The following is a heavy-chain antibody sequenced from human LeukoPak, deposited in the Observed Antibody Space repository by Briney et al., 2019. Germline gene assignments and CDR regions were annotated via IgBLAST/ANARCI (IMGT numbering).Heavy chain of an antibody. CDR3: ARVASRTYGDYFDY. V-gene: IGHV3-20*04. D-gene: IGHD4-17*01. CDR2: INWNGGST. Sequence: GGSLRLSCAASGFTFSVYWMHWVRQAPGKGLEWVSGINWNGGSTGYADSVKGRFTISRDNAKNSLYLQMNSLRAEDTALYYCARVASRTYGDYFDYWGQGTLVTVSS. J-gene: IGHJ4*02. CDR1: GFTFSVYW.